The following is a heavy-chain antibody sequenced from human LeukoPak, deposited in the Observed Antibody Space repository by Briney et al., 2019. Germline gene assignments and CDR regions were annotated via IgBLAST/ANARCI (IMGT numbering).Heavy chain of an antibody. CDR1: GGSMSDYY. J-gene: IGHJ4*02. Sequence: SETLSLTYTVSGGSMSDYYWSWIRQPPGKGLEWIGYIYYTGTTNYNPSLKSRVTILVDTSKNQFSLKLNSVTAADTGVYYCARDQRRTSCFDYWGQGTLVTVSS. D-gene: IGHD2-2*01. CDR3: ARDQRRTSCFDY. V-gene: IGHV4-59*01. CDR2: IYYTGTT.